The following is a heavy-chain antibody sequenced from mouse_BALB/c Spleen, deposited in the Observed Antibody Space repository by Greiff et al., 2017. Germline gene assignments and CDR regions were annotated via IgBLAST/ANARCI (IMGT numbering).Heavy chain of an antibody. CDR2: IYYSGTI. V-gene: IGHV3-5*02. CDR3: ARGMGYDYAMDY. Sequence: EVKVEESGPGLVKPSQTVSLTCTVTGISITTGNYRWSWIRQFPGNKLEWIGYIYYSGTITYNPSLTSRTTITRDTSKNQFFLEMNSLNAEDTATYYWARGMGYDYAMDYWGQGTSVTVSS. CDR1: GISITTGNYR. D-gene: IGHD3-1*01. J-gene: IGHJ4*01.